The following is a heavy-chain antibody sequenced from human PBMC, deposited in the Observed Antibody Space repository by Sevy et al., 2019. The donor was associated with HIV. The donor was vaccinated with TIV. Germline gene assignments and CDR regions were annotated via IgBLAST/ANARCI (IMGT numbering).Heavy chain of an antibody. CDR1: EFTFNKYA. CDR2: ISYDGNNK. Sequence: GGSLRLSCAASEFTFNKYALHWVRQAPGKGLEWVAVISYDGNNKYYADSVKGRFTISRDNSKNTLYLQMNSLRAEDTAVYYCAKDLYCSSTSCYSGGYYYYGMDVWGQGTTVTVSS. V-gene: IGHV3-30*04. J-gene: IGHJ6*02. D-gene: IGHD2-2*01. CDR3: AKDLYCSSTSCYSGGYYYYGMDV.